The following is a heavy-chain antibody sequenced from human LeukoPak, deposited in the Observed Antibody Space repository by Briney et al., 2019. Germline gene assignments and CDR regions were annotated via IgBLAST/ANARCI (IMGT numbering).Heavy chain of an antibody. J-gene: IGHJ5*02. V-gene: IGHV3-23*01. D-gene: IGHD2-2*01. Sequence: PGVSLRLSCAASGFTFSSFAMSWVRQAPGKGLEWVSSISGGGGSTYYADSVKGRFTISRDNYEDTVYMQMNSLRAEDTAVYYCARGKIVVVPAADNWFDPWGQGTLVTVSS. CDR2: ISGGGGST. CDR1: GFTFSSFA. CDR3: ARGKIVVVPAADNWFDP.